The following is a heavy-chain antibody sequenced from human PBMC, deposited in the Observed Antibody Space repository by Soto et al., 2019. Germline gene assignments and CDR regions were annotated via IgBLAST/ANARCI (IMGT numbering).Heavy chain of an antibody. V-gene: IGHV1-69*12. CDR3: ARVPYSGYDWGEVDY. J-gene: IGHJ4*02. CDR2: IIPIFGTA. D-gene: IGHD5-12*01. CDR1: GGTFSSYA. Sequence: QVQLVQSGAEVKKPGSSVKVSCKASGGTFSSYAISWVRQAPGQGLEWMGGIIPIFGTANYAQKFQGRVTITAGESTSTAYMEMSSLRSEDTAVYYCARVPYSGYDWGEVDYWGQGTLVTVSS.